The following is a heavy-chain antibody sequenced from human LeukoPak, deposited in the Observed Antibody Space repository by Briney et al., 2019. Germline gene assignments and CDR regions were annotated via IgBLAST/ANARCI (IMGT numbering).Heavy chain of an antibody. CDR1: GFTVSSNY. CDR3: AREEMTTVSASYYFFALDV. J-gene: IGHJ6*02. D-gene: IGHD4-11*01. CDR2: MYSGGIT. V-gene: IGHV3-66*02. Sequence: GESLRLSCEASGFTVSSNYMTWVRQAPGKGLEWLSVMYSGGITYHADSVKGRFTISRDNSENTLYLQMNSLRPDDTAVYYCAREEMTTVSASYYFFALDVWGQGATVTVSS.